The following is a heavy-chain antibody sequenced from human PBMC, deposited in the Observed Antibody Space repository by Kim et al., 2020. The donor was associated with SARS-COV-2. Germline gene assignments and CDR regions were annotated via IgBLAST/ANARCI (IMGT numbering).Heavy chain of an antibody. J-gene: IGHJ4*02. CDR1: DGPISSDH. Sequence: SETLSLTCTVSDGPISSDHWGWIRQPPGKGLEWIGYLYYTGSTSYSPSLNGRVTISLDTSKNQFSLKLNSVTAADTAVYYCARYSGSGKVDSWGQGALVTVSS. D-gene: IGHD3-10*01. V-gene: IGHV4-59*01. CDR3: ARYSGSGKVDS. CDR2: LYYTGST.